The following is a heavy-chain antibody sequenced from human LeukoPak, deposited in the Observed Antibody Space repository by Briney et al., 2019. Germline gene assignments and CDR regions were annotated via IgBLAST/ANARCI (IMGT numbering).Heavy chain of an antibody. CDR2: IYYSGST. V-gene: IGHV4-61*10. J-gene: IGHJ6*02. D-gene: IGHD3-10*01. Sequence: PSETLSLTCTVSGDSISSGRYFWNWIRQPAGKTLEWIGYIYYSGSTNYNPSLKSRVTISVDTSKNQFSLKLSSVTAADTAVYYCARVNGEYYYYYYGMDVWGQGTTVTVSS. CDR1: GDSISSGRYF. CDR3: ARVNGEYYYYYYGMDV.